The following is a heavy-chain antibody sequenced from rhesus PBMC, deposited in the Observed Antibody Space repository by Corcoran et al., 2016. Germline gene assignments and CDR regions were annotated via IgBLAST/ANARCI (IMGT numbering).Heavy chain of an antibody. Sequence: QLQLQESGPGLVKPSETLSVTCAVSGGSISSSYWSWIRQAPGKGLELIGYIYGSGSSTNYHPSLKSRVTLSVDTSKNQLSLKLSSVTAADTAVYYCASDLGGGLDSWGQGVVVTVSS. D-gene: IGHD3-34*01. CDR1: GGSISSSY. V-gene: IGHV4-169*02. J-gene: IGHJ6*01. CDR2: IYGSGSST. CDR3: ASDLGGGLDS.